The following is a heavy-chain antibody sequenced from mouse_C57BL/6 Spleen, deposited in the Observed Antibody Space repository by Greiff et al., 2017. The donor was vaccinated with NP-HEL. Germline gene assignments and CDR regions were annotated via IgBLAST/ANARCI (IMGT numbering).Heavy chain of an antibody. Sequence: EVQVVESGEGLVKPGGSLKLSCAASGFTFSSYAMSWVRQTPEKRLEWVAYISSGGDYIYYADTVKGRFTISRDNARNTLYLQMSSLKSEDTAMYYCTRAIYDGSDFDYWGQGTTLTVSS. D-gene: IGHD2-3*01. V-gene: IGHV5-9-1*02. CDR1: GFTFSSYA. J-gene: IGHJ2*01. CDR2: ISSGGDYI. CDR3: TRAIYDGSDFDY.